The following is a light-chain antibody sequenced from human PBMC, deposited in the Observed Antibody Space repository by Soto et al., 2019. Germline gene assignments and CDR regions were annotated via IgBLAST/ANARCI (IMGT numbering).Light chain of an antibody. V-gene: IGKV1-5*01. J-gene: IGKJ3*01. Sequence: DIQMTQSPSTLSASVGDRVTITCRASQSISNWLAWYQQKLGKAPKLLIFDASSLRSGVPSRFSGSRSGTEFTLTISSLQPDDFATYYCQQYNSYSGFPVGPGTKVDIK. CDR2: DAS. CDR1: QSISNW. CDR3: QQYNSYSGFP.